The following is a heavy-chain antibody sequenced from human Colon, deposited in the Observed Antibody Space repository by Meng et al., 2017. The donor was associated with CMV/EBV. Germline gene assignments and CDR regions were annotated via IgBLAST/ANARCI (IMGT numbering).Heavy chain of an antibody. CDR2: IYYSGST. J-gene: IGHJ4*02. CDR3: VRDHTYDRKIY. D-gene: IGHD2-8*01. Sequence: LELRGEGPGLVKASATLARTCTVSGGSISSSMYYWGWIRQFPRKGLEWIGSIYYSGSTFYNPSLKSRVTVSIDTSRNQFSLKLNSVTAADTAVYYCVRDHTYDRKIYWGQGSLVTVSS. V-gene: IGHV4-39*07. CDR1: GGSISSSMYY.